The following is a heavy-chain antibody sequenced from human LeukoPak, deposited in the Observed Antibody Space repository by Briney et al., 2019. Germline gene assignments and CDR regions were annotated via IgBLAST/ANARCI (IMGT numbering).Heavy chain of an antibody. CDR2: IYPSDSDT. D-gene: IGHD3-22*01. CDR1: GYTFTSYW. Sequence: GESLKISCKGSGYTFTSYWIGWVRQMPGKGLEWMGIIYPSDSDTRHSPSFQGQVTMSADKSTSTAYLQWSSLKASDTAVYYCGRYSSGYPPYYYGMDVWGQGTTVTVSS. V-gene: IGHV5-51*01. CDR3: GRYSSGYPPYYYGMDV. J-gene: IGHJ6*02.